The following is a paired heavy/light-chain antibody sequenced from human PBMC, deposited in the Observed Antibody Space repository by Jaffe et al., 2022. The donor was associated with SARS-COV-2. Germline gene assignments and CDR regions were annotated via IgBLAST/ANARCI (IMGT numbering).Light chain of an antibody. V-gene: IGKV4-1*01. CDR3: QQYYSTPYT. J-gene: IGKJ2*01. CDR2: WAS. CDR1: QSVLYSSNNKNY. Sequence: DIVMTQSPDSLAVSLGERATINCKSSQSVLYSSNNKNYLAWYHQKPGQPPKLLIYWASTRESGVPDRFSGSGSGTDFTLTISSLQAEDVAVYYCQQYYSTPYTFGQGTKLQIK.
Heavy chain of an antibody. Sequence: EVQLLESGGGLVQPGGSLRLSCAASGFTFSTFAMSWVRQAPGKGLEWVSLITHSGDNTYYADSVKGRFTISRDNSKNTLYLQMNSLRAEDTAVYYCAKHSIHTSGPPFFDSWGQGTLVTVSS. CDR2: ITHSGDNT. CDR1: GFTFSTFA. V-gene: IGHV3-23*01. D-gene: IGHD6-19*01. J-gene: IGHJ4*02. CDR3: AKHSIHTSGPPFFDS.